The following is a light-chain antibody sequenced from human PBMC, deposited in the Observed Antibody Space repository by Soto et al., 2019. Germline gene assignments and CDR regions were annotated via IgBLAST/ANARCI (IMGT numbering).Light chain of an antibody. CDR3: QQYCSSPRT. CDR1: QSVSDNY. Sequence: EIVLTQSPGTLSLSPGERATLSCRASQSVSDNYLAWYKQKPGQAPRLLIYGASSRSTGIPDRFSGSGSGTYFSLTISRXLPDDFAVYYCQQYCSSPRTFVGGTNVDIK. CDR2: GAS. J-gene: IGKJ4*01. V-gene: IGKV3-20*01.